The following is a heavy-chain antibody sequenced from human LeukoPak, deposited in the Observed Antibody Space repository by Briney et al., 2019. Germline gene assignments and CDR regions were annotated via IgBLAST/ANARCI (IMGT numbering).Heavy chain of an antibody. CDR1: GGSFSTYY. CDR3: ARGLYYYDSSGLFPY. V-gene: IGHV4-39*01. Sequence: SETLSLTCAVYGGSFSTYYWGWIRQPPGKGLEWIGSIYYSGSTYYNPSLKSRVTISVDTSKNQFSLKLSSVTAADTAVYYCARGLYYYDSSGLFPYWGQGTLVTVSS. J-gene: IGHJ4*02. CDR2: IYYSGST. D-gene: IGHD3-22*01.